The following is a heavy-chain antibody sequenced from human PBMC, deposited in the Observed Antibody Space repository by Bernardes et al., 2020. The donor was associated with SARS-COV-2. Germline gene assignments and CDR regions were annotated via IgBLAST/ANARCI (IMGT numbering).Heavy chain of an antibody. CDR2: INEDGSET. Sequence: GGSLRLSCAYSGFTFSRHRMSWVRQAPGKGLEWVANINEDGSETAYLDSVKGRFTISRDNTKNFLYLQMNSLRGVDTAVYYCGRGGHYFDPWGPGTLVTVSS. D-gene: IGHD4-17*01. CDR3: GRGGHYFDP. J-gene: IGHJ5*02. CDR1: GFTFSRHR. V-gene: IGHV3-7*03.